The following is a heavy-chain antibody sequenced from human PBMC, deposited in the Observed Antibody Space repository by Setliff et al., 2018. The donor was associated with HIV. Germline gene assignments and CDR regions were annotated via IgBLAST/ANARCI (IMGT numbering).Heavy chain of an antibody. CDR1: GFSFSAYA. V-gene: IGHV3-23*03. CDR2: VLRGGSPT. Sequence: HPGGSLRLSCTASGFSFSAYAMSWVRRAPGKGLEWLSVVLRGGSPTYYADSVKGRFTISRDDSKNTVYLEMRSLRAEDTAVYFCAKYTRGGSILYYMDVWGKGTTVTVSS. CDR3: AKYTRGGSILYYMDV. J-gene: IGHJ6*03. D-gene: IGHD1-1*01.